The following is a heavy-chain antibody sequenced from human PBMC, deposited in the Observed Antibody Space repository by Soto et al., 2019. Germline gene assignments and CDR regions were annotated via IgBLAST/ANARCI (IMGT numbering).Heavy chain of an antibody. CDR3: ARGGGFCGGDCYKGGIDY. V-gene: IGHV3-30-3*01. D-gene: IGHD2-21*02. CDR2: ISYDGSDK. CDR1: GFTFSPYT. J-gene: IGHJ4*02. Sequence: QVQLVESGGGVVQPGRSLRLSCAASGFTFSPYTMHWVRQTPDKGREWVAVISYDGSDKYYADSVRGRFTISRDNSKNTLFLQMNSLRAEDTALYYCARGGGFCGGDCYKGGIDYWGQGTLVTVSS.